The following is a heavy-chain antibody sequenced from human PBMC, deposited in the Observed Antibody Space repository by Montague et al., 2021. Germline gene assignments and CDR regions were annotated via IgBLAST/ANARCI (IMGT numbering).Heavy chain of an antibody. Sequence: LRLSCLASGFNFSSYWMDWVRQAPGKGLVWVSRISTDGSSTTYADSVKGRFTTSRDNAKNMLYLQMNSLRAEDTAVYYCTFYKFRETPRGFDYWGQGTLVTVSA. D-gene: IGHD3-10*01. CDR3: TFYKFRETPRGFDY. J-gene: IGHJ4*02. V-gene: IGHV3-74*01. CDR2: ISTDGSST. CDR1: GFNFSSYW.